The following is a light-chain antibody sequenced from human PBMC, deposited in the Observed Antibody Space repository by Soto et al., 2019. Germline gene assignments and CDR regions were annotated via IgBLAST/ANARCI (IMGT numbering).Light chain of an antibody. CDR2: AAS. CDR1: QGISRY. CDR3: QQYYSYPWT. Sequence: AIRMTQSPSSFSASTGDRVTITCRASQGISRYLAWYQQKPGKAPKLLIYAASTLPRGVPSRFRGSGSCTDFTLTISSLQSEDFATYYSQQYYSYPWTVGQGTKVEIK. J-gene: IGKJ1*01. V-gene: IGKV1-8*01.